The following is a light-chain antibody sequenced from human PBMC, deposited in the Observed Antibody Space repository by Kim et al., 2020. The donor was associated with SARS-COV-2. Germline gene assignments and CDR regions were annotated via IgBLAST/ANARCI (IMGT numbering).Light chain of an antibody. J-gene: IGLJ3*02. V-gene: IGLV3-1*01. CDR3: QAWDSSTGV. Sequence: VSPGQTASITCSGDKLGDKYVCWYQQKTGQSPVRVIYEDSRRPSGIPERFLGSNSGNTATLTISGTQAMDEADYYCQAWDSSTGVFGGGTQLTVL. CDR1: KLGDKY. CDR2: EDS.